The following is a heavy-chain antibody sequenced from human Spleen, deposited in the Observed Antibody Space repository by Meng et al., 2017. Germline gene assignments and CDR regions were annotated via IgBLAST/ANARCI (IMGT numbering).Heavy chain of an antibody. V-gene: IGHV3-23*01. CDR1: GFTFSTYG. CDR3: AKDLTYSSSWVDY. D-gene: IGHD6-13*01. J-gene: IGHJ4*02. Sequence: GESLKISCAASGFTFSTYGMTWVRQAPGKGLEWVSAITNSGGSTYYADSVKGRFTISRDNSKNSLYLQMNSLRTEDTALYYCAKDLTYSSSWVDYWGQGTLVTVSS. CDR2: ITNSGGST.